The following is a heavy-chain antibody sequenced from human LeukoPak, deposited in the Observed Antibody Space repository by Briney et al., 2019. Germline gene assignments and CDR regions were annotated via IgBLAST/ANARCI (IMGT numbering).Heavy chain of an antibody. V-gene: IGHV3-23*01. Sequence: GESLRLSCAASGFTFSNYAVYWVRQAAGKGLEWVSSIDASGGATYYADSVKGRFTISRDNAQTSVHLQMNSLRDEDTAVYYCVRGRLLRSTKYFDYWGQGALVTVSS. D-gene: IGHD2-21*02. CDR2: IDASGGAT. CDR3: VRGRLLRSTKYFDY. CDR1: GFTFSNYA. J-gene: IGHJ4*02.